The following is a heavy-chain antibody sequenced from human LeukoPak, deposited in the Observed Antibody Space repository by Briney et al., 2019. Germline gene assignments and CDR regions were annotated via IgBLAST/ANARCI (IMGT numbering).Heavy chain of an antibody. D-gene: IGHD3-10*01. CDR3: ARDLQGF. Sequence: PGGSLRLSCAVSGFTFSSYWMTWVRQAPGKGLEWVANIKQDGSEKYYVDSVKGRFTISRDNAKNPLYLQMNSLRAEDTAVYYCARDLQGFGGQGTLVTVSS. CDR2: IKQDGSEK. J-gene: IGHJ4*02. CDR1: GFTFSSYW. V-gene: IGHV3-7*04.